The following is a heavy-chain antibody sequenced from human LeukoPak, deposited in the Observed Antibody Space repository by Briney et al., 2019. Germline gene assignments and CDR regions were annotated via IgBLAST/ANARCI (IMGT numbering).Heavy chain of an antibody. Sequence: GGSLRLSCTASGFTFSKNAMSWVRQAPGKGLEWVSSISDSGDYTYYADSVKGRFTISRDNVKNSLFLQMNSLSDEDTAVYYCARAFLTGYFDYWGQGTLVTVSS. CDR3: ARAFLTGYFDY. D-gene: IGHD3-9*01. V-gene: IGHV3-23*01. CDR2: ISDSGDYT. CDR1: GFTFSKNA. J-gene: IGHJ4*02.